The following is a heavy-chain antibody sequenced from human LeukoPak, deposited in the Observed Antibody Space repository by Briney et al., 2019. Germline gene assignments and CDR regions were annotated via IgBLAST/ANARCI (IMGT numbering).Heavy chain of an antibody. Sequence: PSETLSLTCAVYGGSFNGYYWSWIRQPPGKGLEWIGEINHSGSTYYNPSLKSRATLSVDTSNNQFSLKLSSVTAADTAVYYCVRRGTVGVTADAFDIWGQGTMVIVSS. CDR3: VRRGTVGVTADAFDI. CDR1: GGSFNGYY. J-gene: IGHJ3*02. D-gene: IGHD1-26*01. CDR2: INHSGST. V-gene: IGHV4-34*01.